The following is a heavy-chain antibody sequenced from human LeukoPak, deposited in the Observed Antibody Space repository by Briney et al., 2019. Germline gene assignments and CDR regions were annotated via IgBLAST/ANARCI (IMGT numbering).Heavy chain of an antibody. Sequence: QPGGSLRLSYAASEFLFSSYAMNWVRQAPGKGLEWVSVIGASGSSAYYADSVKGRFTISRDNSKTTLYLQMNSLRAEDTAVYCARGLSSVNDAFDIWGQGTMVTVSS. D-gene: IGHD3-10*01. CDR1: EFLFSSYA. J-gene: IGHJ3*02. CDR3: RGLSSVNDAFDI. V-gene: IGHV3-23*01. CDR2: IGASGSSA.